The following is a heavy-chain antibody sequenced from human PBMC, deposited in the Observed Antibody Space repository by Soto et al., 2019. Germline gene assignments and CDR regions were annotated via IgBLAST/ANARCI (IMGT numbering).Heavy chain of an antibody. J-gene: IGHJ4*02. V-gene: IGHV3-72*01. D-gene: IGHD2-21*02. CDR1: GFTFSGHY. CDR3: STTVITAPLFEY. Sequence: EVQLVESGGGLVQPGGPLRLSCEGSGFTFSGHYMDWVRQAPGKGLEWLGRIRNKPNGHTTAYAASVKGRFTISRDDSKNLVYLQMNSLKSEHTALYYCSTTVITAPLFEYWGQGTLVAVSS. CDR2: IRNKPNGHTT.